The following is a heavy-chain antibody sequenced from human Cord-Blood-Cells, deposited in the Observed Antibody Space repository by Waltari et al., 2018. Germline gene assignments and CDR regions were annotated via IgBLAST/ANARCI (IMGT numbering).Heavy chain of an antibody. Sequence: QVQLVQSGAEVKKPGASVKVSCKASGYTFTSYGISWVRKAPGQGLEWMGWISAYNGNTNYAQKLQGRVTMTTDTSTSTAYMELRSLRSDDTAVYYCARSVHCSSTSCYTSAFDIWGQGTMVTVSS. V-gene: IGHV1-18*04. CDR3: ARSVHCSSTSCYTSAFDI. CDR2: ISAYNGNT. D-gene: IGHD2-2*02. CDR1: GYTFTSYG. J-gene: IGHJ3*02.